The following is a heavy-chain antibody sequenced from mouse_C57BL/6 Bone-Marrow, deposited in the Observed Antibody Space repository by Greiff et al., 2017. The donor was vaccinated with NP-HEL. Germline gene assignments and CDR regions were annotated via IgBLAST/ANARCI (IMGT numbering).Heavy chain of an antibody. V-gene: IGHV5-4*01. D-gene: IGHD2-3*01. Sequence: EVKLVESGGGLVKPGGSLKLSCAASGFTFSSYAMSWVRQTPEKRLEWVATISDGGSYTYYPDNVKGRFTISRDNAKNNLYLQMSHLKSEDTAMYYCARDRGWVLRYWYFDVWGTGTTVTVSS. CDR3: ARDRGWVLRYWYFDV. CDR2: ISDGGSYT. CDR1: GFTFSSYA. J-gene: IGHJ1*03.